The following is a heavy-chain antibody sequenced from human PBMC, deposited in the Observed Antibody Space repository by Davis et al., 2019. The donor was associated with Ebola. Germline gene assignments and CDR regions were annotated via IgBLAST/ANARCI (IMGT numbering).Heavy chain of an antibody. CDR3: ARCGYSYGYNWFDP. Sequence: SETLSLTCAVYGGSFSGYYWSWIRQPPGKGLEWMGEINHSGSTNYNPSLKSRVTISVDTSKNQFPLKLSSVTAADTAVYYCARCGYSYGYNWFDPWGQGTLVTVSS. CDR1: GGSFSGYY. J-gene: IGHJ5*02. V-gene: IGHV4-34*01. D-gene: IGHD5-18*01. CDR2: INHSGST.